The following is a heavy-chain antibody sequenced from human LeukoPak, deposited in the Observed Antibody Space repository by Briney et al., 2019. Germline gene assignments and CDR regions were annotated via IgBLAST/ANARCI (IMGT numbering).Heavy chain of an antibody. Sequence: SETLSLTCSVSGGSVSSGDYYWGWIRQPPGKGLEWIGYIYNSGSTYYNPSLMSRVTISVDRSKNQFSLKLSSVTAADTAVYYCARERWYYFDYWGQGTLVTVSS. CDR2: IYNSGST. V-gene: IGHV4-30-4*01. CDR1: GGSVSSGDYY. D-gene: IGHD5-24*01. CDR3: ARERWYYFDY. J-gene: IGHJ4*02.